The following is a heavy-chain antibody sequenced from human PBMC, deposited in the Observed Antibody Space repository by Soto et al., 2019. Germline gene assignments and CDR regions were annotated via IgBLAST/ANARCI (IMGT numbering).Heavy chain of an antibody. CDR3: ARGGIGYCSGGSCYWFDP. J-gene: IGHJ5*02. CDR2: INHSGST. CDR1: GGSFSGYY. D-gene: IGHD2-15*01. Sequence: QVQLQQWGAGLLKPSETLSLTCAVYGGSFSGYYWSWLRQPPGKGLEWIGEINHSGSTNYNPSLKSRVTISVDTSKNQFSLKLSSVTAADTAVYYCARGGIGYCSGGSCYWFDPWGQGTLVTVSS. V-gene: IGHV4-34*01.